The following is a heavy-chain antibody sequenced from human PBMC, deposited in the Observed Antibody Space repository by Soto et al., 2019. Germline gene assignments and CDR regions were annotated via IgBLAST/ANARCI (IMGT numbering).Heavy chain of an antibody. J-gene: IGHJ5*02. Sequence: VASVKVSCKASGYTFTGYYMHWVRQAPGQGLEWMGWSNPNSGGTNYAQKVQGWVTMTRDTSISTAYMELSRLRSDDTAVYYCARAPVFGVVTQLSPWFDPWGQGTLVTVSS. D-gene: IGHD3-3*01. CDR2: SNPNSGGT. V-gene: IGHV1-2*04. CDR1: GYTFTGYY. CDR3: ARAPVFGVVTQLSPWFDP.